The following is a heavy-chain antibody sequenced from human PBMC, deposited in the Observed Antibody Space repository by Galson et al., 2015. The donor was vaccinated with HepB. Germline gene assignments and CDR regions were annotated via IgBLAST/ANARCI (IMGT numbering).Heavy chain of an antibody. CDR3: ARGGVCGGDCYSGPRDY. Sequence: ETLSLTCAVYGGSFSGYYWSWIRQPPGKGLEWIGEINHSGSTNYNPSLKSRVTISVDTSKNQFSLKLSSVTAADTAVYYCARGGVCGGDCYSGPRDYWGQGTLVTVSS. V-gene: IGHV4-34*01. CDR1: GGSFSGYY. D-gene: IGHD2-21*02. CDR2: INHSGST. J-gene: IGHJ4*02.